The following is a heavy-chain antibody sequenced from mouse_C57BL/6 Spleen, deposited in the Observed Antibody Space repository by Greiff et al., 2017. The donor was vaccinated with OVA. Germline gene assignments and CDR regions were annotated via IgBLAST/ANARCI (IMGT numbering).Heavy chain of an antibody. Sequence: EVKLVESGGGLVQSGRSLRLSCATSGFTFSDFYMEWVRQAPGKGLEWIAASRNKANDYTTEYSASVKGRFIVSRDTSQSILYLQMNALRAEDTAIYYCAREDSNYVGYFDVWGTGTTVTVSS. CDR3: AREDSNYVGYFDV. CDR1: GFTFSDFY. D-gene: IGHD2-5*01. J-gene: IGHJ1*03. CDR2: SRNKANDYTT. V-gene: IGHV7-1*01.